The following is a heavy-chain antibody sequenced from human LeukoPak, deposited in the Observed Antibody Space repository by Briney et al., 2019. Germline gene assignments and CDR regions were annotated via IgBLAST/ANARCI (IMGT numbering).Heavy chain of an antibody. D-gene: IGHD6-25*01. CDR1: GGPISGHY. V-gene: IGHV4-59*11. J-gene: IGHJ3*02. Sequence: SETLSLTCTVSGGPISGHYWSWIRQPPGKGLEWIGYIYYSGTTNYNSSLESRLTISLDTSKNQFSLKLTSVTAADTAVYSCARCGGPDAFDIWGQGTMVSVS. CDR2: IYYSGTT. CDR3: ARCGGPDAFDI.